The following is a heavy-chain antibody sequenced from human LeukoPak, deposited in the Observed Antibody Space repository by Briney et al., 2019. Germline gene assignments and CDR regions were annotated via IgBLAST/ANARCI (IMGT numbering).Heavy chain of an antibody. V-gene: IGHV4-39*01. J-gene: IGHJ6*02. Sequence: PSQTLSLTCTVAGGSISSSSYYWGWIRQHPWKGLEWTGRISYSGSTYYNPSLKSRVTISVETSKNQFSLKLNSVTAADSAVYYCAGGRIVAVLGRYYGMDVWGQGTTVTVSS. CDR2: ISYSGST. CDR1: GGSISSSSYY. CDR3: AGGRIVAVLGRYYGMDV. D-gene: IGHD2-2*01.